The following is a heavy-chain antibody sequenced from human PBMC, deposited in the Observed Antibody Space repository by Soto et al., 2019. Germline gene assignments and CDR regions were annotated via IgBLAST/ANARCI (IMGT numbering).Heavy chain of an antibody. CDR2: FSYTGST. CDR3: ARSRDGYNLNPIDQ. J-gene: IGHJ4*02. D-gene: IGHD5-12*01. CDR1: TGSTDSYY. V-gene: IGHV4-59*01. Sequence: QVQLQVSVPGLVKPSATLSLSCTVSTGSTDSYYWCWMRQPRGQGLEWIGYFSYTGSTNHNPSLKGRVTISVDMSSSQFSLSLTSVTAADTAMYYCARSRDGYNLNPIDQWGQGLLVTVSS.